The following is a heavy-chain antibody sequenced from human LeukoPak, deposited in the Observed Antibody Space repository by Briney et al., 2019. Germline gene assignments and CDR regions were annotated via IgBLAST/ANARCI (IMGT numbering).Heavy chain of an antibody. J-gene: IGHJ5*02. CDR3: ASLVVVAARNWFDP. Sequence: GGSLRLSCAASGFTFSSYSMNWVRQAPGKGLEWVSYISSSSSTIYYADSVKGRFTISRDNAKNSLYLQMNSLRAEDTAVYYCASLVVVAARNWFDPWGQGTLVTVSS. V-gene: IGHV3-48*01. CDR2: ISSSSSTI. CDR1: GFTFSSYS. D-gene: IGHD2-15*01.